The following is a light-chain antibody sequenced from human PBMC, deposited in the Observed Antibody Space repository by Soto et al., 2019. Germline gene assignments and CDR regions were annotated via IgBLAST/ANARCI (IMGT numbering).Light chain of an antibody. CDR3: GTRDSSLSAYV. CDR2: ENN. J-gene: IGLJ1*01. CDR1: SSNIGNNY. Sequence: QSVLTQPPSVSAAPGQKVTISCSGSSSNIGNNYVSWYQQLPGTAPKLLIYENNKRPSGIPDRFSGSKSGTSATLGITGLQTGDEADHYCGTRDSSLSAYVFGTATKLTVL. V-gene: IGLV1-51*02.